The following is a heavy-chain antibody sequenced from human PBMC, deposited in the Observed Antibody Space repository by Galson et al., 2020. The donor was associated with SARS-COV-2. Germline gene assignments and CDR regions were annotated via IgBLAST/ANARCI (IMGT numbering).Heavy chain of an antibody. V-gene: IGHV4-38-2*01. CDR1: GYSISSGYY. CDR2: IYNSGST. J-gene: IGHJ4*02. CDR3: ARHSVVILTGYSLDY. D-gene: IGHD3-9*01. Sequence: SETLSLTCAVSGYSISSGYYWGWIRQPPGKGLEWIGSIYNSGSTYYNPSLKSRVTISVDTSKNQFSLKLSSVTAADTAVYYCARHSVVILTGYSLDYWGQGTLVTVSS.